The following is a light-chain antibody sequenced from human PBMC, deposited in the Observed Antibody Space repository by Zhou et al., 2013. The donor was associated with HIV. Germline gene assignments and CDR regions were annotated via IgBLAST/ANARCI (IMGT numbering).Light chain of an antibody. CDR3: QQRSNWAGT. V-gene: IGKV3-11*01. CDR2: DAS. J-gene: IGKJ1*01. Sequence: EAVLTQSPGTLSLSPGERATLSCRASQSVSSYLAWYQQKPGQAPRLLIYDASNRATGIPARFSGSGSGTDFTLTISSLEPEDFAVYYCQQRSNWAGTFGQGTKVEIK. CDR1: QSVSSY.